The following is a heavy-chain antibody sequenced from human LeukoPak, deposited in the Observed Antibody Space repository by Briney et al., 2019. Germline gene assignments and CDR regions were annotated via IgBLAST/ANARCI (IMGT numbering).Heavy chain of an antibody. CDR1: GGSISSGDYY. Sequence: SQTLSLTCTVSGGSISSGDYYWSWIRQPPGKGLEWIGYIYYSGSTYYSPSLKSRVTISVDTSKNQFSLKLSSVTAADTAVYYCVRADYGGTRGYWGRGTLVTVSS. CDR3: VRADYGGTRGY. D-gene: IGHD4-23*01. V-gene: IGHV4-30-4*08. CDR2: IYYSGST. J-gene: IGHJ4*02.